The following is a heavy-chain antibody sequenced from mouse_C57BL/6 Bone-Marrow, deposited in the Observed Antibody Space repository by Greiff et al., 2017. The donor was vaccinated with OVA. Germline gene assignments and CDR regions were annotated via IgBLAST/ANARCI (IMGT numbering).Heavy chain of an antibody. V-gene: IGHV1-64*01. CDR2: IHPNSGST. D-gene: IGHD2-12*01. CDR3: ARETIVYFDY. J-gene: IGHJ2*01. CDR1: GYTFTSYW. Sequence: QVQLQQPGAELVKPGASVKLSCKASGYTFTSYWMHWVKQRPGQGLEWIGMIHPNSGSTNYNEKFKSKATLTVDKSSSTAYMQRSSLTSEDSAVYYCARETIVYFDYWGQGTTLTVSS.